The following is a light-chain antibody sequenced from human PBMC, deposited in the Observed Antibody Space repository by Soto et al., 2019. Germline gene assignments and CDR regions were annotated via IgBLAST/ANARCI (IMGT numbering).Light chain of an antibody. CDR2: SNH. V-gene: IGLV1-44*01. J-gene: IGLJ2*01. CDR3: STWDDSLRGLV. Sequence: QSVLTQPPSASGAPGQGISISCSGSSSNIGGNSVSWYRQVPGTAPKLLIFSNHQRPSGVPDRFSGSKSGTSASLAISGLQSEDEADSYCSTWDDSLRGLVFGGGTKVTVL. CDR1: SSNIGGNS.